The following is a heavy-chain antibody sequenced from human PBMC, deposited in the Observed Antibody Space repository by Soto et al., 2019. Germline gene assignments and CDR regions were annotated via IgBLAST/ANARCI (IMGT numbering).Heavy chain of an antibody. Sequence: EVQLVESGGVLVNPGGSLRLSCAASGFTFSSYSMNWVRQAPGKGLEWVSSISSSSSYIYYADSVKVRFTISRDNAKNSLYLQMNSLRAEDTAVYYCATASPDCSCTCCYGSGGYYYYLYMGVWGKGTTVTVSS. CDR3: ATASPDCSCTCCYGSGGYYYYLYMGV. CDR1: GFTFSSYS. D-gene: IGHD2-2*01. J-gene: IGHJ6*03. V-gene: IGHV3-21*01. CDR2: ISSSSSYI.